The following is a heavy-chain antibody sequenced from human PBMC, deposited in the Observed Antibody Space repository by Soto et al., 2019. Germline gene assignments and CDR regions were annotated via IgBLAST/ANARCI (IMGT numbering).Heavy chain of an antibody. CDR1: GYNFTNYW. CDR2: IYPGDSDT. D-gene: IGHD3-10*01. CDR3: ARAPRGNYGYPSYFDY. Sequence: PGESLKISCKGSGYNFTNYWIGWVRQMPGKGLECMGVIYPGDSDTRYSPSFQGHVTISADKSVTAYLQWSSLKASDTAVYYCARAPRGNYGYPSYFDYWGQGTLVTVSS. V-gene: IGHV5-51*01. J-gene: IGHJ4*02.